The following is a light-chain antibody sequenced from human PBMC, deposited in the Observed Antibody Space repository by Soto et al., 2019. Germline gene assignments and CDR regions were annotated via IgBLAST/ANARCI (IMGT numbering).Light chain of an antibody. CDR2: DNN. J-gene: IGLJ1*01. Sequence: QSVLTQPPSVSAAPGQKVTIPCSGGSSNIGSNDVCWYQQVPGTAPKVLIYDNNKRPSGIPDRFSGSKSGTSATLGISGLQTGDEADYYCGTWHSDSYGFGSGTKVTVL. CDR3: GTWHSDSYG. CDR1: SSNIGSND. V-gene: IGLV1-51*01.